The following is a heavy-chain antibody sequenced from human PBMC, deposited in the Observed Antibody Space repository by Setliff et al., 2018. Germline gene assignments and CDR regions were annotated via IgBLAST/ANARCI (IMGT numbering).Heavy chain of an antibody. CDR1: GGSVSNSGFF. J-gene: IGHJ5*02. Sequence: PSETLSLTCTASGGSVSNSGFFWGWLRQAPGKGLEWIGTIYDSGSSNYNASLKSRLIITRDTSKNQISLKLTSVTAADTAVYYCGRGFSRIEGWGNWFDPWGQGILVTVSS. CDR3: GRGFSRIEGWGNWFDP. V-gene: IGHV4-39*01. CDR2: IYDSGSS. D-gene: IGHD2-15*01.